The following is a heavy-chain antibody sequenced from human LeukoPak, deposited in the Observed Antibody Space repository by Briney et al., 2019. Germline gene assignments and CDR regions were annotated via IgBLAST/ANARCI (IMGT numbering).Heavy chain of an antibody. CDR3: AREAITMVRGVICSYFDY. J-gene: IGHJ4*02. V-gene: IGHV4-59*01. CDR1: GDSISTYY. D-gene: IGHD3-10*01. Sequence: SETLSLTCTVSGDSISTYYWSWIRQPPGKGLEWIGYIYYRGSTNYNPSLKSRVTIPLDTSKNQFSLNLSSVTAADTAVYYCAREAITMVRGVICSYFDYWGQGTLVTVSS. CDR2: IYYRGST.